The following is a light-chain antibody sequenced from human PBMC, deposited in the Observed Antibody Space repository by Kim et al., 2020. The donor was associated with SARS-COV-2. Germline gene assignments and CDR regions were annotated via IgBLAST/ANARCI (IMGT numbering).Light chain of an antibody. CDR1: RVGSKS. J-gene: IGLJ2*01. CDR2: YDS. V-gene: IGLV3-21*04. CDR3: QVWHSTSDHRVV. Sequence: PGKTARITCGGNRVGSKSVHWYQHKPGQAPVLVISYDSDRPPGIPERYSGSNSGNTATLTISRVEAGDEADYYCQVWHSTSDHRVVFGGGTQLTVL.